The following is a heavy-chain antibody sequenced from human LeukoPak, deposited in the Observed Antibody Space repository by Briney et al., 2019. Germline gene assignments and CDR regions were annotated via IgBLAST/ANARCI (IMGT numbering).Heavy chain of an antibody. J-gene: IGHJ4*02. D-gene: IGHD3-22*01. CDR3: ARESSGYFY. CDR1: GFTFSIYS. Sequence: GGSLRLSCAASGFTFSIYSMNWVRQAPGKGLEWVSSISSGSSFIYYADSVKGRFTISRDNSKNSLFLQMNSLRAEDTAVYYCARESSGYFYWGQGTLVTVSS. CDR2: ISSGSSFI. V-gene: IGHV3-21*01.